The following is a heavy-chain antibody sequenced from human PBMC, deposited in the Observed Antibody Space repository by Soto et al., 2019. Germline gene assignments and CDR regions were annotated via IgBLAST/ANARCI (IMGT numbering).Heavy chain of an antibody. CDR3: ATDRSITIFGVVSPFGY. CDR1: GYTLTELS. V-gene: IGHV1-24*01. J-gene: IGHJ4*02. CDR2: LDPEDGET. D-gene: IGHD3-3*01. Sequence: GASVKVSCKVSGYTLTELSMHWVRQAPGKGLEWMGGLDPEDGETIYAQKFQGRVTMTEDTSTDTAYMELSSLRSEDTAVYYCATDRSITIFGVVSPFGYWGQGTLVTVSS.